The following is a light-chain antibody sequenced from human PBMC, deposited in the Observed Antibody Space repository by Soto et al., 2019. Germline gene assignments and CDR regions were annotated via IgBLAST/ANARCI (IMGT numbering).Light chain of an antibody. CDR3: QQYFITPRP. Sequence: DIVMTQSPDSLRVSLGERATISCTSSLDIYFKSNNRNYLAWYQQKTGQPPKLLVYWASTRESGVPDRFTRSGSGTYFTLTIDNVQPADVAVYYCQQYFITPRPVAGGTKV. CDR2: WAS. J-gene: IGKJ4*01. CDR1: LDIYFKSNNRNY. V-gene: IGKV4-1*01.